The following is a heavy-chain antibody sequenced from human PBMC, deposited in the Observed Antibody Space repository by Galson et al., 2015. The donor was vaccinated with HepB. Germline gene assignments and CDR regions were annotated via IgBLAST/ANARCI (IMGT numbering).Heavy chain of an antibody. CDR3: ARDPYCSGAGCHYGPYYYYYAMGV. D-gene: IGHD2-15*01. CDR1: GYTFSSYG. V-gene: IGHV1-18*04. CDR2: ISGYNGNT. Sequence: SVKVSCKASGYTFSSYGFSWVRQAPGQGLEWMGWISGYNGNTKYAQKVQDRVTMTTDTSTSTAYMELRSLRSDDTAVYYCARDPYCSGAGCHYGPYYYYYAMGVWGQGTTVTVSS. J-gene: IGHJ6*02.